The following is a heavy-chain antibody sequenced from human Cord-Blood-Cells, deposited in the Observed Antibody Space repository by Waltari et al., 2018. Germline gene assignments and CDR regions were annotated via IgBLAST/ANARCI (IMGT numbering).Heavy chain of an antibody. CDR2: IQQAGGEK. CDR3: ARGWGAHYFDY. V-gene: IGHV3-7*01. Sequence: LEWVANIQQAGGEKYYVDSVKGRFTISRDNAKNSLYLQMNSLRAEDTTVYYCARGWGAHYFDYGRQGSLVSCSS. J-gene: IGHJ4*02. D-gene: IGHD1-26*01.